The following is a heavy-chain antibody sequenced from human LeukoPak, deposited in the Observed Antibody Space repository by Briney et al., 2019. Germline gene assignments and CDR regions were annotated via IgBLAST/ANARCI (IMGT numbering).Heavy chain of an antibody. Sequence: GGSLKLSCKASGFSVSHNYMNWVRQAPGQGLEWVALIYRGGNTHYADSVKGRFTISRDNSKNTLYLQMSSLRVEDTAVYYCTRDTPGIAASVGGGWGQGTLVTVSS. V-gene: IGHV3-53*01. J-gene: IGHJ4*02. CDR2: IYRGGNT. D-gene: IGHD6-13*01. CDR1: GFSVSHNY. CDR3: TRDTPGIAASVGGG.